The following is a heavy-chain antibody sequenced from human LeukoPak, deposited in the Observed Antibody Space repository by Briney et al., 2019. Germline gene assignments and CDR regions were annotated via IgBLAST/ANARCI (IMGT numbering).Heavy chain of an antibody. CDR1: GYTFTSYY. V-gene: IGHV1-46*01. Sequence: GASVKVSCKASGYTFTSYYMHWVRQAPGQGLEWMGIINPSGGSTSYAQKFQGRVTMTRDTSTSTVYMELSSLRSEDTAVYYCNLAELELREDYWGQGTLVTVSS. D-gene: IGHD1-7*01. CDR3: NLAELELREDY. CDR2: INPSGGST. J-gene: IGHJ4*02.